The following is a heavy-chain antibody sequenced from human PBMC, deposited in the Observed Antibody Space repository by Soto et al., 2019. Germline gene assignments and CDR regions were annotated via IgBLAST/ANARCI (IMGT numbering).Heavy chain of an antibody. CDR2: TYYRSKWYN. D-gene: IGHD6-13*01. CDR3: ARDPYSGSWLTPQNYGMDV. J-gene: IGHJ6*02. V-gene: IGHV6-1*01. CDR1: GDSVSSNSAA. Sequence: PSQTLSLTCVISGDSVSSNSAAWNWIRQSPSRGLEWLGRTYYRSKWYNDYAVSVKSRITINPDTSKNQFSLQLNSVTPEDTAVYYCARDPYSGSWLTPQNYGMDVWGQGTTVTVSS.